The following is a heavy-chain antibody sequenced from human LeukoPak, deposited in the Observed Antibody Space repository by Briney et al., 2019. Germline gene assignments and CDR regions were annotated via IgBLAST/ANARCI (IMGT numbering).Heavy chain of an antibody. J-gene: IGHJ4*02. D-gene: IGHD6-13*01. CDR3: ATSSAYSNLRGLRVDY. CDR1: GGSINSGDYY. CDR2: IYYSGST. V-gene: IGHV4-30-4*08. Sequence: PSETLSLTCTVSGGSINSGDYYWSWIRQPPGKGLEWIGYIYYSGSTYYNPSLESRVTISLDTSKNQFSLNLTSVTAADTAVFYCATSSAYSNLRGLRVDYWGQGTLVTVSS.